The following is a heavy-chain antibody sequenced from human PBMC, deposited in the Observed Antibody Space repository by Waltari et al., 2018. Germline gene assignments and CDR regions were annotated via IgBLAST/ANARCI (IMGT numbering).Heavy chain of an antibody. CDR2: IRWNSGSI. CDR1: GFTFDDYA. CDR3: AKDRGSGYYYYMDV. J-gene: IGHJ6*03. V-gene: IGHV3-9*01. D-gene: IGHD3-10*01. Sequence: EVQLVESGGGLVQPGRSLRLSCAASGFTFDDYAMHWVRQAPGKGLEWVSGIRWNSGSIGYADSVKGRFTISRDNAKNSLYLQMNSLRAEDTALYYCAKDRGSGYYYYMDVWGKGTTVTVSS.